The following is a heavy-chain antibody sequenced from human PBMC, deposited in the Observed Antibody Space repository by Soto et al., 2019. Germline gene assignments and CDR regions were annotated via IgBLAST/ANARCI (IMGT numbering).Heavy chain of an antibody. CDR2: IWTSGST. CDR3: ARTVGAAYYFDF. J-gene: IGHJ4*02. V-gene: IGHV4-4*07. CDR1: GDSMSKYY. Sequence: QVQLQESGPGLVKPSETLSLTCNVSGDSMSKYYWSWVRQPAGTGLEWIGRIWTSGSTNYNPSLNSRVTMSIDTSNKQFSLDLKSVTAADTAVYYCARTVGAAYYFDFWGQGVLVTVSS. D-gene: IGHD3-16*01.